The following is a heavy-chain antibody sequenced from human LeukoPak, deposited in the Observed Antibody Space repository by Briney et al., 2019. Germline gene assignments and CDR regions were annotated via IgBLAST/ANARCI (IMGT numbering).Heavy chain of an antibody. CDR1: GFTSTSSA. Sequence: TSVKVSCKASGFTSTSSAVQWVRQARGQRLEWIGWIVIGSGNTNYAQKFQERVTITRDMSTSTAYMELSSLRSDDTAVYYCARDPALGGGNFDYWGQGTLVTVSS. J-gene: IGHJ4*02. CDR3: ARDPALGGGNFDY. V-gene: IGHV1-58*01. D-gene: IGHD4-23*01. CDR2: IVIGSGNT.